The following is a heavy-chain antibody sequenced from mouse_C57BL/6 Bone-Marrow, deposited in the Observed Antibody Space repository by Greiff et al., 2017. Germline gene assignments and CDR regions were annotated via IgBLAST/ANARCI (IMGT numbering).Heavy chain of an antibody. CDR2: IYPGDGGT. D-gene: IGHD3-2*02. V-gene: IGHV1-82*01. J-gene: IGHJ4*01. CDR3: AKQLRLRDYAMDY. CDR1: GYAFSSSW. Sequence: QVQLQQSGPELVKPGASVKISCKASGYAFSSSWMNWVKQRPGKGLEWIGRIYPGDGGTNYNGKFKGKATLTADKSSSTAYMQLSSLTSEDSAVYFCAKQLRLRDYAMDYWGQGTSVTVSS.